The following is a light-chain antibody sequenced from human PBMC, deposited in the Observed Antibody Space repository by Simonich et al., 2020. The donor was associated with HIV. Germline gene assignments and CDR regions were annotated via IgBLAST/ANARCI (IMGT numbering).Light chain of an antibody. V-gene: IGKV3-15*01. CDR2: CAS. Sequence: EIVMTQSPATLSVSPGERATLSCRASQSVSSNLAWYQQKPGQAPRLLISCASTRATGIPARFSGSGSGTEFTLTISSLQSEDSATYYCQQYYSYPLTFGGGTKVEIK. CDR3: QQYYSYPLT. J-gene: IGKJ4*01. CDR1: QSVSSN.